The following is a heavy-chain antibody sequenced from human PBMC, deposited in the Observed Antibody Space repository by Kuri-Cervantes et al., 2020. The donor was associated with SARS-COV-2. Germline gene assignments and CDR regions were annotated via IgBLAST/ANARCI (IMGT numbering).Heavy chain of an antibody. D-gene: IGHD6-13*01. V-gene: IGHV3-23*03. CDR2: IYSGHYTT. CDR1: GSTFSSYA. Sequence: GESLKISCAASGSTFSSYAMTWVRQAPGKGLEWVSVIYSGHYTTYYADSVKGRFTISRDNSKNTLYLQMNSLRAEDTAVYYCAKTEGAGSWNYFDAWGQGTLVTVSS. CDR3: AKTEGAGSWNYFDA. J-gene: IGHJ4*02.